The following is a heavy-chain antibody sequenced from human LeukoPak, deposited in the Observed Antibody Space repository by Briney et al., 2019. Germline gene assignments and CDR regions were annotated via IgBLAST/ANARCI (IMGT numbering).Heavy chain of an antibody. D-gene: IGHD1-1*01. Sequence: SETLSLTCAVYGGSFSGYYWSWIRQPPGKGLEWIGEINHSGSTNYNPSLKSRVTISVDTSKNQFSLKLSSVTAADTAVYYCARESDWNDAFDIWGQGTMVTVSS. J-gene: IGHJ3*02. CDR1: GGSFSGYY. CDR3: ARESDWNDAFDI. V-gene: IGHV4-34*01. CDR2: INHSGST.